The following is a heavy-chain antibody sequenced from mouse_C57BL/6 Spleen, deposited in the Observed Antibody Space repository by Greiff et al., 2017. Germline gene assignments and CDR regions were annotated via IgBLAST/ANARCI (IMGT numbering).Heavy chain of an antibody. CDR1: GYTFTSYW. V-gene: IGHV1-53*01. Sequence: QVQLQQPGTELVKPGASVKLSCKASGYTFTSYWMHWVKQRPGQGLEWIGNINPSNGGTNYNEKFKSKATMTVDKSSSTAYMQLSSLTSEDSAVYYCARVGGLLFPFDYWGQGTTLTVSS. J-gene: IGHJ2*01. CDR3: ARVGGLLFPFDY. D-gene: IGHD1-1*02. CDR2: INPSNGGT.